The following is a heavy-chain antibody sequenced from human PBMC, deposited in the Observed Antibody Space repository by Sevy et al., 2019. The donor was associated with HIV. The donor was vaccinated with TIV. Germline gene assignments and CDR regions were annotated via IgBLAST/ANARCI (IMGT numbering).Heavy chain of an antibody. CDR1: GYSFSDNGYY. CDR2: INPKSGST. Sequence: ALVKVSCKASGYSFSDNGYYIHWVRQAPGQGLEWMGWINPKSGSTNYAQKFQGRVSMTRDTSVSTANMVMSRLSSDDTAVYYCARESYDFWTGPVDYDYGMDVWGQRTTVTVSS. V-gene: IGHV1-2*02. J-gene: IGHJ6*02. D-gene: IGHD3-3*01. CDR3: ARESYDFWTGPVDYDYGMDV.